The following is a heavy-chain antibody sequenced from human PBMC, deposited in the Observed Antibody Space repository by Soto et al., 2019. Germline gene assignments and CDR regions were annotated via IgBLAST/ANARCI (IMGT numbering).Heavy chain of an antibody. J-gene: IGHJ4*02. V-gene: IGHV4-39*01. D-gene: IGHD3-16*02. CDR1: GGSISSSSYY. CDR3: ARHGIMITFGGVIVIRSWYFDY. CDR2: IYYSGST. Sequence: SETLSLTCTVSGGSISSSSYYWGWIRQPPGKGLEWIGSIYYSGSTYYNPSLKSRVTISVDTSKNQFSLKLSSVTAADTAVYYCARHGIMITFGGVIVIRSWYFDYWGQGTLVTVSS.